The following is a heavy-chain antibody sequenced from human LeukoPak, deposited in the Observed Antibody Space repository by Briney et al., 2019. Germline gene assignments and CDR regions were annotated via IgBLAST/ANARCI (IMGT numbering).Heavy chain of an antibody. V-gene: IGHV4-59*01. CDR1: GGSISSYY. J-gene: IGHJ6*02. CDR3: ARDRVAAAGKGLYYYYGMDV. CDR2: IYYSGGT. Sequence: SETLSLTCTVSGGSISSYYWSWIRQPPGKGLEWIGYIYYSGGTNYNPSLKSRVTISVDTSKNQFSLKLSSMTAADTAVYYCARDRVAAAGKGLYYYYGMDVWGQGTTVTVSS. D-gene: IGHD6-13*01.